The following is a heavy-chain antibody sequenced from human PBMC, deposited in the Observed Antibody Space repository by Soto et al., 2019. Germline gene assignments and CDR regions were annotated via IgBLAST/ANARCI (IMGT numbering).Heavy chain of an antibody. CDR1: GFTFSSYG. CDR3: ARDRVEGQAYLDD. J-gene: IGHJ4*02. CDR2: ISYDGNKK. V-gene: IGHV3-30*03. D-gene: IGHD2-15*01. Sequence: QVQLVESGGGVVQPGRSLRLSCAASGFTFSSYGMHWVRQAPGRGLEWVAVISYDGNKKNYADSVKGRFTISRDNSKNTLYLQMNSLRDEDTAVYYCARDRVEGQAYLDDWGQGTLVTVSS.